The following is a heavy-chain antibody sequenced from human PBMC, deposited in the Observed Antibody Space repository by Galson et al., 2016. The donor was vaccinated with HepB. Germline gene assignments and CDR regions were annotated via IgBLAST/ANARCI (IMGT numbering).Heavy chain of an antibody. J-gene: IGHJ4*02. CDR2: ISSDGNNK. D-gene: IGHD2-21*02. V-gene: IGHV3-30*18. Sequence: SLRLSCAASGFTFSSYGMHWVRQAPGKGLEWVAVISSDGNNKYYGDSVKGRFTISRDNSKNTVYLLMNRLRAEDTAVYFCAKDGDTLEVTSAIPLDYWGQGATVIVSS. CDR1: GFTFSSYG. CDR3: AKDGDTLEVTSAIPLDY.